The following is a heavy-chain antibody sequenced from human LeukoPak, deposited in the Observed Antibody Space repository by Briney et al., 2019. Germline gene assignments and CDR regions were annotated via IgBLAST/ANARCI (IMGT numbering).Heavy chain of an antibody. CDR3: AKGGRYSGYDLGVSQDY. D-gene: IGHD5-12*01. Sequence: SGGSLRLFCAASGFTFSRYSMNWVRQAPGKGLEWLSYINAGGRTTYYADSVKGRFTISRDNSKNSLYLQMNSLRTEDTALYYCAKGGRYSGYDLGVSQDYWGQGTLVTVSS. V-gene: IGHV3-48*04. CDR1: GFTFSRYS. J-gene: IGHJ4*02. CDR2: INAGGRTT.